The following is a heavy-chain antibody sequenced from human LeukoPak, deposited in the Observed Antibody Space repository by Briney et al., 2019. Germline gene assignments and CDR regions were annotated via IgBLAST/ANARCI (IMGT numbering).Heavy chain of an antibody. CDR1: GGSFSGYY. V-gene: IGHV4-34*01. D-gene: IGHD6-13*01. CDR3: ARPGSSWFLALEY. Sequence: SETLSLTCAVYGGSFSGYYWSWIRQPPGKGLEWIGEINHSGSTNYNPSLKSRVTISVDTSKNQFSLKLSSVTAADTAVYYCARPGSSWFLALEYWGQGTLVTVSS. CDR2: INHSGST. J-gene: IGHJ4*02.